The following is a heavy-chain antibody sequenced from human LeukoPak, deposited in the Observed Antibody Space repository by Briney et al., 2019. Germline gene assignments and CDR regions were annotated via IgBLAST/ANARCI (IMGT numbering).Heavy chain of an antibody. J-gene: IGHJ5*02. V-gene: IGHV4-4*09. CDR2: IYTSGST. Sequence: SETLSLTCTVSGGSISSYYWSWIRQPPGKGLEWIGYIYTSGSTNYNPSLKSRVTISVDTSKNQFSPKMSSVTAADTAVYYCARHPHDSNYDWFDPWGQGTLVTVSS. CDR1: GGSISSYY. CDR3: ARHPHDSNYDWFDP. D-gene: IGHD4-11*01.